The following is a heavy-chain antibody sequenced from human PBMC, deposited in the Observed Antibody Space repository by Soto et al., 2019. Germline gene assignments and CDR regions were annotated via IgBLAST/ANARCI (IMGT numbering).Heavy chain of an antibody. CDR3: ARRTSGWSFDY. J-gene: IGHJ4*02. D-gene: IGHD6-19*01. V-gene: IGHV3-23*01. CDR1: GFTFSNYA. Sequence: EVQLLESGGGLVQPGGSLRLSCAASGFTFSNYAMSWVRQAPGKGLEWVSAISGSGGSTYYADSVKGRFTFSRDNSKNTLYLQMNSLSAEDPAVYYCARRTSGWSFDYWGQGTMVTVSS. CDR2: ISGSGGST.